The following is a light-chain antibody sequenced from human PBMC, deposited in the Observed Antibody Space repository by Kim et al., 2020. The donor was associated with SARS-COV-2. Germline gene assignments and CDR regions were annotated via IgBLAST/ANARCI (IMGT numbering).Light chain of an antibody. CDR2: DAS. CDR1: QDIRNY. Sequence: DIQMTQSPSSLSASVGDRVTITCQASQDIRNYLNWFQQKPGKAPKLLIYDASNLETGVPSRFSGSGSGTDFTLTISSLQPEDIATYYCQQYNTLPVTFGQGTRLEIK. V-gene: IGKV1-33*01. J-gene: IGKJ5*01. CDR3: QQYNTLPVT.